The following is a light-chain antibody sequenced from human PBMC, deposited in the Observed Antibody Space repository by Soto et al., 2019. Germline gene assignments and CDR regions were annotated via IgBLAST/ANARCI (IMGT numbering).Light chain of an antibody. CDR3: QQYYSTPYT. CDR2: WAS. J-gene: IGKJ2*01. CDR1: RSILYSSNTKNY. V-gene: IGKV4-1*01. Sequence: DIVMTQSPDSLAVSLGERATINCKSSRSILYSSNTKNYLAWYQQKPGQPPKLLIYWASTRESGVPDRFSGSGSGTDFTLTISSLPAEDVALYYCQQYYSTPYTFGQGTKLEIK.